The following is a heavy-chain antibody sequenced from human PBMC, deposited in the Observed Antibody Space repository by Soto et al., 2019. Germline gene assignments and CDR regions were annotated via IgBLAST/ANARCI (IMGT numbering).Heavy chain of an antibody. D-gene: IGHD3-9*01. V-gene: IGHV1-69*13. CDR1: GGTFSSYA. J-gene: IGHJ4*02. Sequence: GASVKVSCKASGGTFSSYAISWVRQAPGQGLEWMGGIIPIFGTANYAQKFQGRVTITADESTSTAYMELSSLRSEDTAVYYCARGRGSSSVLRYFDWPGYYFDYWGQGTLVTVSS. CDR3: ARGRGSSSVLRYFDWPGYYFDY. CDR2: IIPIFGTA.